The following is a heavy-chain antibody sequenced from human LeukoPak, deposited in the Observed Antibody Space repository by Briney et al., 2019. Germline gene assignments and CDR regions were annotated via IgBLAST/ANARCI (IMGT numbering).Heavy chain of an antibody. Sequence: GGSLRLSCAGSGFTFGDYYMSWIRQAPGKGLEWVSYISSSDSTIYYTDSVKGRFTISRDNAKNSLYLQMNSLRADDTAVYYCARADCSSTSCYELDYWGQGTLVTVSS. CDR2: ISSSDSTI. CDR1: GFTFGDYY. D-gene: IGHD2-2*01. J-gene: IGHJ4*02. CDR3: ARADCSSTSCYELDY. V-gene: IGHV3-11*04.